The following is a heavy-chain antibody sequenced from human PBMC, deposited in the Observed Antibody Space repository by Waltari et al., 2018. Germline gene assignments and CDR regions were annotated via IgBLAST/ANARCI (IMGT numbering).Heavy chain of an antibody. Sequence: EVQLVESGGGLVQPGGSLRRSCAASGFTFSSYWMHWVRQAPGKGLGWVSRINSDGSSTSYADSVKGRFTISRDNAKNTLYLQMNSLRAEDTAVYYCARGYTVTPDYWGQGTLVTVSS. CDR2: INSDGSST. CDR1: GFTFSSYW. V-gene: IGHV3-74*01. CDR3: ARGYTVTPDY. D-gene: IGHD4-17*01. J-gene: IGHJ4*02.